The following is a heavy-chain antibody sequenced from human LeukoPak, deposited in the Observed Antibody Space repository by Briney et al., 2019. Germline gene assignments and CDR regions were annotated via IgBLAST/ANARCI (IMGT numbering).Heavy chain of an antibody. Sequence: SETLSLTCTVSGGSISSYYWSWIRQPPGKGLEWIGYIYYSGSTNYNPSLKSRVTTSVDTSKNQFSLKLSSVTAADTAVYYCARSRGEQWLVRREDAFDIWGQGTMVTVSS. J-gene: IGHJ3*02. CDR2: IYYSGST. CDR3: ARSRGEQWLVRREDAFDI. CDR1: GGSISSYY. D-gene: IGHD6-19*01. V-gene: IGHV4-59*01.